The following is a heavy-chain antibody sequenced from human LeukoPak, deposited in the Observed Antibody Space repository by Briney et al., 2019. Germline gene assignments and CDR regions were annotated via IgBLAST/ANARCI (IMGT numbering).Heavy chain of an antibody. CDR3: AKSSPVTPYEY. J-gene: IGHJ4*02. Sequence: GGSLRLSCAVSGFTFSGFSMSWVRQAPGKGLEWVAKMNEYGSEIFYVDSVKGRFTISRDNAKNSLYLQMNRLRADDTAVYYCAKSSPVTPYEYWGQGTLVTVSS. CDR2: MNEYGSEI. CDR1: GFTFSGFS. V-gene: IGHV3-7*03. D-gene: IGHD4-23*01.